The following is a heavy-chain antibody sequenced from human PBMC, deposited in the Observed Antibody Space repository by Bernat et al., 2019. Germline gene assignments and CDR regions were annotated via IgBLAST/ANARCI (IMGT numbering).Heavy chain of an antibody. J-gene: IGHJ4*02. CDR1: GFTFSSYA. Sequence: QVQLVESGGGVVQPGRSLRLSCAASGFTFSSYAMHWVRQAPGKGLEWVAVISYDGSNKYYADSVKGRFTISRDNSKNTLYLQMNSLRAEDTAVYYCARDGGTTDEGDFDYWGQGTLVTVSS. CDR3: ARDGGTTDEGDFDY. V-gene: IGHV3-30*07. CDR2: ISYDGSNK. D-gene: IGHD1-1*01.